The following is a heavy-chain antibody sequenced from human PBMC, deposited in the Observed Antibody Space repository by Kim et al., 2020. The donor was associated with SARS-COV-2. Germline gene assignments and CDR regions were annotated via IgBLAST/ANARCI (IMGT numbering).Heavy chain of an antibody. CDR1: GGTFSSYA. D-gene: IGHD6-19*01. J-gene: IGHJ6*03. CDR2: IIPILGIA. CDR3: AREPIVAVAGYYYYYMDV. V-gene: IGHV1-69*04. Sequence: SVKVSCKASGGTFSSYAISWVRQAPGQGLEWMGRIIPILGIANYAQKFQGRVTITADKSTSTAYMELSSLRSEDTAVYYCAREPIVAVAGYYYYYMDVWGKGTTVTVSS.